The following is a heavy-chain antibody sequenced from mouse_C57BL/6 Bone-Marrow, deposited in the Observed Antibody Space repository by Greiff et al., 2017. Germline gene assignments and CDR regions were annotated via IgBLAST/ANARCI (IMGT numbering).Heavy chain of an antibody. D-gene: IGHD1-1*01. CDR2: IYPGSGNT. Sequence: QVTLKVSGAELVRPGASVKLSCKASGYTFTDYYINWVKQRPGQGLEWIARIYPGSGNTYYNEKFKGKATLTAEKSSSTAYMQLSSLTSEDSAVYFCARWYYGIDYWGQGTTLTVSS. CDR1: GYTFTDYY. J-gene: IGHJ2*01. V-gene: IGHV1-76*01. CDR3: ARWYYGIDY.